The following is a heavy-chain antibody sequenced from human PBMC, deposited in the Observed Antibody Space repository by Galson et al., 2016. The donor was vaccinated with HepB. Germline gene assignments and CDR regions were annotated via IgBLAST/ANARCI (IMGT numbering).Heavy chain of an antibody. D-gene: IGHD4-11*01. CDR2: IYRSGST. CDR3: GTRVHDDNGNFIFDY. J-gene: IGHJ4*02. CDR1: GFTFSSYAM. Sequence: SLRLSCAASGFTFSSYAMSWGRPAPGKGREWNGEIYRSGSTNFNPSLKSRVTISLDNSKNQFSLNLHSVTAADTAVYYCGTRVHDDNGNFIFDYWGPGTLATVSS. V-gene: IGHV4-4*02.